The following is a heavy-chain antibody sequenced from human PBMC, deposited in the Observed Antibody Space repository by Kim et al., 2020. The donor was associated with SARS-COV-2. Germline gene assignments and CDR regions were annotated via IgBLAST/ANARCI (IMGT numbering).Heavy chain of an antibody. CDR2: GTA. Sequence: GTANYAQKFQGRGTSTADESTSTAYMELSSRRSEDTAVYYCARAGQFDPWGQGTLVTVSS. J-gene: IGHJ5*02. V-gene: IGHV1-69*01. CDR3: ARAGQFDP.